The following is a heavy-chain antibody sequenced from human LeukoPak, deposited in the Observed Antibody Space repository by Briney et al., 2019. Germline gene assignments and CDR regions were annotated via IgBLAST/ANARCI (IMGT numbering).Heavy chain of an antibody. Sequence: GGSLRLSCVVSGFTFTDHYMSWIRQAPGKGLEWVSYITKSGDSENYADSVKGRFTISRDDAKNSLYLQMNSLRAEDTAVYYCARGHGGLDYWGQGTLVTVSS. D-gene: IGHD3-16*01. V-gene: IGHV3-11*01. CDR2: ITKSGDSE. CDR3: ARGHGGLDY. J-gene: IGHJ4*02. CDR1: GFTFTDHY.